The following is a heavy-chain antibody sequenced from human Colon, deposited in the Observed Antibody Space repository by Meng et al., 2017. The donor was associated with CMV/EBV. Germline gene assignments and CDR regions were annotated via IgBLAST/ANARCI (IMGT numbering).Heavy chain of an antibody. V-gene: IGHV3-23*01. Sequence: GESLKISCAASGYTFSSYAMSWVRQAPGKGLEWVSAINDTTGNTYYADSVKGRFTISRDNSNNTLYLQMNSLRAEDTAVYYCAKERPTADAFDSWGQGTMVTVSS. CDR3: AKERPTADAFDS. CDR1: GYTFSSYA. J-gene: IGHJ3*02. CDR2: INDTTGNT.